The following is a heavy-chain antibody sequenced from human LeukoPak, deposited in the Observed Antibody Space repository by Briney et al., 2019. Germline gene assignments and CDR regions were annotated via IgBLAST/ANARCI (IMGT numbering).Heavy chain of an antibody. D-gene: IGHD6-13*01. V-gene: IGHV1-18*01. CDR3: ARETRIAAAGTEFDP. CDR2: ISAYNGNT. Sequence: ASVKVSCKASGYTFTSYGISWVRRAPGQGLEWMGWISAYNGNTNYAQKLQGRVTMTTDTSTSTAYMELRSLRSDDTAVYYCARETRIAAAGTEFDPWGQGTLVTVSS. J-gene: IGHJ5*02. CDR1: GYTFTSYG.